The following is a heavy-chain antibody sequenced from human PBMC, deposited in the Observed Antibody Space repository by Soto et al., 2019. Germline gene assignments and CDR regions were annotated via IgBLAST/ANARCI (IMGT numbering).Heavy chain of an antibody. J-gene: IGHJ4*02. CDR2: MKEDGSEK. V-gene: IGHV3-7*01. CDR3: ARGFYTDY. CDR1: GFNYSRSW. Sequence: GGSLRLSCEASGFNYSRSWMSWVRQAPGKGLEWVANMKEDGSEKYYADSVRGRFTISRDNAKNSVHLQMNSLRVEDTAVYYCARGFYTDYWGQGALVTVAS. D-gene: IGHD3-3*01.